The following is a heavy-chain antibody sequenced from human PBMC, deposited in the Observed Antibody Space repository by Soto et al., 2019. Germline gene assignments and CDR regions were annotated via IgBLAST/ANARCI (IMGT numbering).Heavy chain of an antibody. Sequence: QVQLVESGGGVVQPGRSLRLSCAASGFTFSSYGMHWVRQAPGKGLEWVAVISYDGSNKYYADSVKGRFTISRDNSKNTLYLQMNSLRAEDTAVYYCAKDGEGLSRWNAFDIWGQGTMVTVSS. D-gene: IGHD2-2*01. CDR2: ISYDGSNK. J-gene: IGHJ3*02. CDR1: GFTFSSYG. V-gene: IGHV3-30*18. CDR3: AKDGEGLSRWNAFDI.